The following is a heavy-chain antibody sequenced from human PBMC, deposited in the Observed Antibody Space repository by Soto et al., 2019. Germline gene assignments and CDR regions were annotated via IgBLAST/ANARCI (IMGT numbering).Heavy chain of an antibody. CDR2: IYPGDSDT. Sequence: PGESLKISCKGSGYSFTSYWIGWVRQMPGKGLEWMGIIYPGDSDTRYSPSFQGQVTISADKSISTAYLQWSSLKASDTAMYYCARIVVVPAAMPDSAMKGYGMDVWGQGTTVTVSS. D-gene: IGHD2-2*01. J-gene: IGHJ6*02. CDR3: ARIVVVPAAMPDSAMKGYGMDV. CDR1: GYSFTSYW. V-gene: IGHV5-51*01.